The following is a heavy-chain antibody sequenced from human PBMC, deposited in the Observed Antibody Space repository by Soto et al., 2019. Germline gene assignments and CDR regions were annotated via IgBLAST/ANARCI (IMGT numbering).Heavy chain of an antibody. CDR2: IIPIFGTA. Sequence: QVQLVQSGAEVRKPGSSVKVSCKASGGTFSRHAISWVRQAPGQGLEWMGGIIPIFGTANHAQKFQGRVTIIADESTSTVYMELSSLRSEDTAMYYCAGGWVYDSNDYYYAYWGQGTLVIVSS. CDR1: GGTFSRHA. D-gene: IGHD3-22*01. J-gene: IGHJ4*02. CDR3: AGGWVYDSNDYYYAY. V-gene: IGHV1-69*01.